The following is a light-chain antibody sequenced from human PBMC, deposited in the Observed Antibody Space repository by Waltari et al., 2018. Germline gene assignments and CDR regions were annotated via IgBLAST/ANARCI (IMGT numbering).Light chain of an antibody. CDR1: SGSITSNY. J-gene: IGLJ1*01. V-gene: IGLV6-57*02. Sequence: NFMLTQPHSVSESPGKTVTISCTGSSGSITSNYVQWYQQCPGSAPTTVIYEDNQSPSGVPDRFAGSIDSSSNSASLTISGLKTEDEADYYCQSYDSSNWVFGTGTKVTVL. CDR2: EDN. CDR3: QSYDSSNWV.